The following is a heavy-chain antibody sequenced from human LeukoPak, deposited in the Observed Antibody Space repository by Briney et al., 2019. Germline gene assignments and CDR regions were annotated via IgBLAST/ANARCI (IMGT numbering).Heavy chain of an antibody. D-gene: IGHD5-18*01. V-gene: IGHV4-59*01. J-gene: IGHJ6*03. CDR3: ARRGYSYGTYYMDV. CDR2: IYYSGST. CDR1: GGSISSYY. Sequence: PSETLSLTCTVSGGSISSYYWSWIRQPPGKGLEWIGYIYYSGSTNYNPSLKSRVTISVDTSKNQFSLKLSSVTAADTAVYYCARRGYSYGTYYMDVWGKGTTVTISS.